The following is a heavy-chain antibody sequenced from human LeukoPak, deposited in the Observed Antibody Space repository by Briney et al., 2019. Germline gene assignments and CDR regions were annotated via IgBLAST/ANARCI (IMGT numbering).Heavy chain of an antibody. J-gene: IGHJ4*02. Sequence: SETLSLTCTVSGGSISSYYWSWIRQPLGKGLEWIGYIYYSGSTNYNPSLKSRVTISVDTSKNQFSLKLSSVTAADTAVYYCARRGYSGYDHPYYFDYWGQGTLVTVSS. D-gene: IGHD5-12*01. CDR1: GGSISSYY. V-gene: IGHV4-59*08. CDR2: IYYSGST. CDR3: ARRGYSGYDHPYYFDY.